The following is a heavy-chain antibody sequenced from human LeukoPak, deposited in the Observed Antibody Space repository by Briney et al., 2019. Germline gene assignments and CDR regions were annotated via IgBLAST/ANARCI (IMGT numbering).Heavy chain of an antibody. J-gene: IGHJ3*02. Sequence: SETLSLTCTVSGGSISSGAYYWSWIRQPAGKGLGWIGRIYTSGSTNYNPSLKSRVTMSVDTSKNQFSLKLSSVTAADTAVYYCARDSGNSGSYFDAFDIWGQGTMVTVSS. V-gene: IGHV4-61*02. CDR1: GGSISSGAYY. CDR3: ARDSGNSGSYFDAFDI. D-gene: IGHD1-26*01. CDR2: IYTSGST.